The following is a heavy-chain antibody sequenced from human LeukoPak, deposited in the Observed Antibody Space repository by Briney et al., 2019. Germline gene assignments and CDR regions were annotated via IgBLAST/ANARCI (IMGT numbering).Heavy chain of an antibody. CDR2: IYYSGNT. CDR3: ASTNCSSASCYGANWFDP. J-gene: IGHJ5*02. CDR1: GGSISSGDYY. Sequence: SQTLSLTCTVSGGSISSGDYYWSWIRQPPGKGLEWIGYIYYSGNTFHYYTSLKSLVNISVDTTKNQFSLRLSSVTAVDTAVYYCASTNCSSASCYGANWFDPWGQGTLVTVSS. V-gene: IGHV4-30-4*08. D-gene: IGHD2-2*01.